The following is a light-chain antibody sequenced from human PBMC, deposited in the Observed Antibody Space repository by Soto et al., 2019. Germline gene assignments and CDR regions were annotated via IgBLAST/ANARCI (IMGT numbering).Light chain of an antibody. J-gene: IGLJ1*01. CDR2: AVS. Sequence: QSVLTQPASVSGSPGQSITISCTGTSSDIGGYNSVSWYQQHPGKAPKLVIYAVSNRPSGVSSRFSGSKSGNMASLTMSGLQAEDEADYYCSSYTSSSTLFVFGTGTKVTVL. V-gene: IGLV2-14*01. CDR1: SSDIGGYNS. CDR3: SSYTSSSTLFV.